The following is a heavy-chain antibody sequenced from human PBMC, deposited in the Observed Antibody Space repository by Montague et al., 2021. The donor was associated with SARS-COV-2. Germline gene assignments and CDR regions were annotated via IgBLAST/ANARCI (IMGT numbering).Heavy chain of an antibody. D-gene: IGHD3-3*01. CDR2: IYYSGST. CDR1: GSSISSSSYY. Sequence: SETLSLTCTVSGSSISSSSYYWGWIRQPPGEGLEWIGSIYYSGSTYYNPSLKSRVTISVDTSKNQFSLKLGSVTAADTAVYYCARHSGRDTIFGVVIIPDAFDIWGQGTMVTVSS. V-gene: IGHV4-39*01. CDR3: ARHSGRDTIFGVVIIPDAFDI. J-gene: IGHJ3*02.